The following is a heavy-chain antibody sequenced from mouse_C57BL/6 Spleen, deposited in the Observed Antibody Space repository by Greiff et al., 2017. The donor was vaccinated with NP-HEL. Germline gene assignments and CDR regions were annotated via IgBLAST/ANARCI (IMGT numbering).Heavy chain of an antibody. CDR1: GYSITSGYY. D-gene: IGHD1-1*01. Sequence: EVKLQESGPGLVKPSQSLSLTCSVTGYSITSGYYWNWTRQFPGNKLEWMGYISYDGSNNYNPSLKNRISITRDTSKNQFFLKLNSVTTEDTATYYCARGRGYYGSSYWYFDVWGTGTTVTVSS. J-gene: IGHJ1*03. CDR2: ISYDGSN. CDR3: ARGRGYYGSSYWYFDV. V-gene: IGHV3-6*01.